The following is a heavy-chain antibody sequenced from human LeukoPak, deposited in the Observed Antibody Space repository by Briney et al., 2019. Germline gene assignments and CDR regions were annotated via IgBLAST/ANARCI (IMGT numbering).Heavy chain of an antibody. CDR1: GGTFSSYA. Sequence: SVKVSCKASGGTFSSYAISWVRQAPGQGLEWMGGIIPIFGTANYAQKFQGRVTITADKSTSTAYMELSSLRSEDTAVYYCDYSSGWGGGRYFDYWGQGTLVTVSS. V-gene: IGHV1-69*06. J-gene: IGHJ4*02. CDR3: DYSSGWGGGRYFDY. CDR2: IIPIFGTA. D-gene: IGHD6-19*01.